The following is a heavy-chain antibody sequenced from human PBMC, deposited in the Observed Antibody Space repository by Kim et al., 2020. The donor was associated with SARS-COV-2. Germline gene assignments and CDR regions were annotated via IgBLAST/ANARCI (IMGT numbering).Heavy chain of an antibody. Sequence: GGSLRLSCAASGFTFSSYSMNWVRQAPGKGLEWVSYISSSSSTIYYADSVKGRFTISRDNAKNSLYLQMNSLRDEDTAVYYCAREEQQLVPSDAFDIWGQGTMVTVSS. V-gene: IGHV3-48*02. J-gene: IGHJ3*02. CDR1: GFTFSSYS. CDR2: ISSSSSTI. CDR3: AREEQQLVPSDAFDI. D-gene: IGHD6-13*01.